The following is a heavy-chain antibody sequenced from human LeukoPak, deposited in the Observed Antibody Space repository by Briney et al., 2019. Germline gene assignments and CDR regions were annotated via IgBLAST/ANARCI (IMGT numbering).Heavy chain of an antibody. CDR1: GFTFSDYG. J-gene: IGHJ4*02. V-gene: IGHV3-30*02. D-gene: IGHD3-10*01. CDR3: AKDYAVRGVITSSTLFDY. Sequence: GGSLRLSCGASGFTFSDYGMHWVRQAPGKGLEWVAFIRHDGNKKYFPDSMKGRFSISRDNSNNTLYLQMNSLRAEDTAVYYCAKDYAVRGVITSSTLFDYWGQGTLVTVSS. CDR2: IRHDGNKK.